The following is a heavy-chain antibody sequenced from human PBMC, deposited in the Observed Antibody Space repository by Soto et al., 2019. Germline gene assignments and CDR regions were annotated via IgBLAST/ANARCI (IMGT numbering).Heavy chain of an antibody. V-gene: IGHV1-69*13. J-gene: IGHJ4*02. CDR1: GGSFGNSA. D-gene: IGHD3-3*01. CDR2: FIPVYRTL. CDR3: ATGVIWIGYFTVDS. Sequence: GASVKVSCKASGGSFGNSAINWVRQTPGQGLEWLGGFIPVYRTLNYAQKFQGRVTITADESTGTAYMTLSSLASNDTAVHYCATGVIWIGYFTVDSWGQGTRVTVSS.